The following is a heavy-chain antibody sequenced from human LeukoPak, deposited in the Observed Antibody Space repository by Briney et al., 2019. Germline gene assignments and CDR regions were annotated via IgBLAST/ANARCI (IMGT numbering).Heavy chain of an antibody. D-gene: IGHD1-26*01. Sequence: SETLSLTCAVYGGSFSGYYWSWIRQPPGKGLEWIGEINHSGSTNYNPSLTSRVTISVDTSKNQFSLKLSSVTAADTAVYYCARGRGGSYYSWFDPWGQGTLVTVSS. CDR3: ARGRGGSYYSWFDP. CDR2: INHSGST. J-gene: IGHJ5*02. V-gene: IGHV4-34*01. CDR1: GGSFSGYY.